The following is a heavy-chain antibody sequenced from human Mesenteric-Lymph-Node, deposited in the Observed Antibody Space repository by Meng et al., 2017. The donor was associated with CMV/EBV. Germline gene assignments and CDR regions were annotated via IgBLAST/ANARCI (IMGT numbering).Heavy chain of an antibody. D-gene: IGHD3-10*01. J-gene: IGHJ4*02. CDR1: GFTFSSYS. CDR2: ISSSSSSI. CDR3: ARSFFGSGNYYAQY. Sequence: GESLKISCAASGFTFSSYSMNWVRQAPGKGLEWVSYISSSSSSIYYADAVKGRFTVSRDNAMNSLFLQMNSLRDEDTAVYYCARSFFGSGNYYAQYWGQGTLVTVSS. V-gene: IGHV3-48*02.